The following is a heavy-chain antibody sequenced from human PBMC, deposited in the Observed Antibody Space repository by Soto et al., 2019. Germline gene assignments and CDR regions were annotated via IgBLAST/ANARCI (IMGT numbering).Heavy chain of an antibody. CDR3: AKGASGSFDY. CDR2: ISYDGSNK. Sequence: GGSLRLSCAASGFTFSSYAMHWVRQAPGKGLEWVAVISYDGSNKYYADSVKGRFTISRDNSKNTLYLQMNSLRAEDTAVYYCAKGASGSFDYWGQGTLVTVSS. V-gene: IGHV3-30-3*01. D-gene: IGHD5-12*01. CDR1: GFTFSSYA. J-gene: IGHJ4*02.